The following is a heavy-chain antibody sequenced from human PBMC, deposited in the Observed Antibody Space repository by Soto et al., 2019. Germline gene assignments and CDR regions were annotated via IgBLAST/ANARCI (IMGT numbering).Heavy chain of an antibody. CDR1: GVTFSHYG. D-gene: IGHD1-26*01. Sequence: QVQLVESGGGVVQPGRSLRLSCAASGVTFSHYGIHWVRQAPGKGLEWLAVISYDGSNKHYADSVKGRFTVSRDNSKNQLYLQMNSLRAEDTAVYFCARYSGKYQGPIDYWGQGTLVTVSS. CDR3: ARYSGKYQGPIDY. J-gene: IGHJ4*02. V-gene: IGHV3-30*03. CDR2: ISYDGSNK.